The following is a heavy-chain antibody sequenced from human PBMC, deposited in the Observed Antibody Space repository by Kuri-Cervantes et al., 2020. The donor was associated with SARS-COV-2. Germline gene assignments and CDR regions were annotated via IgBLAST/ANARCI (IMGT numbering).Heavy chain of an antibody. J-gene: IGHJ4*02. CDR3: ARELMPYGGNSIDS. V-gene: IGHV1-2*02. D-gene: IGHD4-23*01. CDR2: INPNGGGT. Sequence: ASVKVSCKASGYTFTDYYIHWVRQAPGQGLEWMGWINPNGGGTNYAQKFQGRVTMTRDTSTSTAYIELSGLASDDTAVYYCARELMPYGGNSIDSWGQGTLVTVSS. CDR1: GYTFTDYY.